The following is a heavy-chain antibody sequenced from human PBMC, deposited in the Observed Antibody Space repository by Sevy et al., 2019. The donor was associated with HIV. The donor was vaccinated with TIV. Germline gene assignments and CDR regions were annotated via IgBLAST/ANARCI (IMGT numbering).Heavy chain of an antibody. V-gene: IGHV3-23*01. J-gene: IGHJ4*02. D-gene: IGHD5-12*01. Sequence: GGSLRLSCAASGFTFNSFAISWDRQAPGKGLEWVSGVSGSGDRTYYTDYMKGRFTVARDNSKNTLYLQIDNLRVEDTAVYYCAKATSAKATEDHFDYWGQGTLVTVSS. CDR1: GFTFNSFA. CDR2: VSGSGDRT. CDR3: AKATSAKATEDHFDY.